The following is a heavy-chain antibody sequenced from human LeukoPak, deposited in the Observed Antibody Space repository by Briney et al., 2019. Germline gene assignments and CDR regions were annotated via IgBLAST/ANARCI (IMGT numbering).Heavy chain of an antibody. J-gene: IGHJ4*02. CDR3: ARDAHYYDSSGYYYPLFDY. CDR2: FDPEDGET. D-gene: IGHD3-22*01. V-gene: IGHV1-24*01. CDR1: GYTLTELS. Sequence: ASVKVSCKVSGYTLTELSMHWVRQAPGKGLEWMGGFDPEDGETIYAQKFQGRVTMTEDTSTDTAYMELRSLRSDDTAVYYCARDAHYYDSSGYYYPLFDYWGQGTLVTVSS.